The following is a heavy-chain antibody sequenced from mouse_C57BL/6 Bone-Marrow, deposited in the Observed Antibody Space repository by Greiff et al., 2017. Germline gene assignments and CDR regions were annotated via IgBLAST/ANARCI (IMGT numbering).Heavy chain of an antibody. Sequence: VQLQQPGAELVKPGASVKLSCKASGYTFTSYWMHWVKQRPGQGLEWIGMIHPKSGSTNYNEKFKSQATLTVDKSSSTAYMQLSSLTSEDSAVYYCARGRRQGYWGQGTTLTVSS. J-gene: IGHJ2*01. CDR1: GYTFTSYW. D-gene: IGHD3-2*01. CDR3: ARGRRQGY. CDR2: IHPKSGST. V-gene: IGHV1-64*01.